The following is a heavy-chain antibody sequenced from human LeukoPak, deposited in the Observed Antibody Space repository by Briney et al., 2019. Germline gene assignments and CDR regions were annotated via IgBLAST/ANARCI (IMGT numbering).Heavy chain of an antibody. CDR1: GFTFSSYG. J-gene: IGHJ4*02. D-gene: IGHD2-2*02. CDR3: AKGDCSSTSCYTPFYY. V-gene: IGHV3-33*06. CDR2: IWYDGSNK. Sequence: GGSLRLSCAASGFTFSSYGMHWVRQAPGKGLEWVAVIWYDGSNKYYADSVKGRFTISRDNSKNTLYLQMNSLRAEDTAVYYCAKGDCSSTSCYTPFYYWGQGTLVTVSS.